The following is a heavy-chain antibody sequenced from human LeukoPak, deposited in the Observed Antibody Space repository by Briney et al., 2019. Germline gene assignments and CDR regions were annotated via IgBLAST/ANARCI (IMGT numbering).Heavy chain of an antibody. CDR1: GFTVSSNS. V-gene: IGHV3-53*01. J-gene: IGHJ4*02. Sequence: GGSLRLSCTVSGFTVSSNSMSWVRQAPGKGLEWVSFIYSDNTHYSDSVKGRFTISRDNSKNTLYLQMNSLRAEDTAVYYCARGRRYSYGNFDYWGQGTLVTVSS. CDR3: ARGRRYSYGNFDY. D-gene: IGHD5-18*01. CDR2: IYSDNT.